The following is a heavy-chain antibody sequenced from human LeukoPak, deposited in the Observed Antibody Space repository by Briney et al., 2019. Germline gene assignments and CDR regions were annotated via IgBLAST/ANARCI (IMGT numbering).Heavy chain of an antibody. CDR3: ARFFSASNWFDP. J-gene: IGHJ5*02. D-gene: IGHD6-19*01. Sequence: SETLSLTCAVYGESFSGYFWSWIRQPPGKGLEWIGEINQSGSTNYNPSLKSRVTISVDTSKKQFSLKVSSVAAADTAVYYCARFFSASNWFDPWGQGTLVTVSS. CDR2: INQSGST. V-gene: IGHV4-34*01. CDR1: GESFSGYF.